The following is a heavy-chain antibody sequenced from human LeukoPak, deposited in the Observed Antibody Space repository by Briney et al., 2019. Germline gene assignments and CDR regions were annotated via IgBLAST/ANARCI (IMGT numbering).Heavy chain of an antibody. Sequence: GRSLRLSCAASGFTFSSYWMSWVRQAPGKGLEWVANIKQDGSEKYYVDSVKGRFTISRDNSKNTLYLQMNSLRAEDTAVYYCAKDSSPIIRCLGYWGQGTLVTVSS. D-gene: IGHD3-3*01. V-gene: IGHV3-7*03. CDR3: AKDSSPIIRCLGY. CDR2: IKQDGSEK. J-gene: IGHJ4*02. CDR1: GFTFSSYW.